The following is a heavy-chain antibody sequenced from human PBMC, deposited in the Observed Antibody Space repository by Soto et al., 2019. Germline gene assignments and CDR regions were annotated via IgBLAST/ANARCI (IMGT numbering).Heavy chain of an antibody. CDR3: ARYCSSTSCYGGGYYYGMDV. CDR2: IYHSGST. D-gene: IGHD2-2*01. J-gene: IGHJ6*02. CDR1: GGSISSSNW. V-gene: IGHV4-4*02. Sequence: QVQLQESGPGLVKPSGTLSLTCAVSGGSISSSNWWSWVRQPPGKGLEWIGEIYHSGSTNYNPSLKSRVTISVDKSRNQFSLKLSSVTVADTAVYYCARYCSSTSCYGGGYYYGMDVWGQGTTVTVSS.